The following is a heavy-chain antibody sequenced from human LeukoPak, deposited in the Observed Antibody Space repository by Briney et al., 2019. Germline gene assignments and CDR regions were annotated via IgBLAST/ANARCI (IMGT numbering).Heavy chain of an antibody. CDR1: GGTFSSYA. D-gene: IGHD1-26*01. J-gene: IGHJ4*02. Sequence: SVKVSFKASGGTFSSYAISWVRQAPGQGLEWMGRIIPILGIANYAQKFQGRVTITADKSTSTAYMELSSLRSEDTAVYYCARDGSVAFIVGATPFDYWGQGTLVTVSS. V-gene: IGHV1-69*04. CDR3: ARDGSVAFIVGATPFDY. CDR2: IIPILGIA.